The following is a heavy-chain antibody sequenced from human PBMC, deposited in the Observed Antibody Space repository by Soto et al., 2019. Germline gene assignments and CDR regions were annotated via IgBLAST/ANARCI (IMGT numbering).Heavy chain of an antibody. CDR2: ISYDGSNK. V-gene: IGHV3-30-3*01. D-gene: IGHD2-15*01. J-gene: IGHJ4*02. CDR3: SRDGLLGYFDY. CDR1: GFTFSSYA. Sequence: QVQLVESGGGVVQPGRSLRLSCAASGFTFSSYAMHWVRQAPGKGLEWVAVISYDGSNKYYADSVKGRFTISRDNSKNTLYLQMNSLRAADTAVYYCSRDGLLGYFDYWGQGTLVTVSS.